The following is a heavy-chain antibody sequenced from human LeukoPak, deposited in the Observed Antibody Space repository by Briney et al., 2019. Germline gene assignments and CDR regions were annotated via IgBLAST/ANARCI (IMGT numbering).Heavy chain of an antibody. D-gene: IGHD6-19*01. Sequence: ASVKVSCEASGYTFTSYDINLVRQATGQGLEWMGWMNPNSGNTGYAQKFQGRVTMTRNTSISTAYMELSSLRSEDTAVYYCARGSWLVPFDYWGQGTLVTVSS. V-gene: IGHV1-8*01. J-gene: IGHJ4*02. CDR1: GYTFTSYD. CDR3: ARGSWLVPFDY. CDR2: MNPNSGNT.